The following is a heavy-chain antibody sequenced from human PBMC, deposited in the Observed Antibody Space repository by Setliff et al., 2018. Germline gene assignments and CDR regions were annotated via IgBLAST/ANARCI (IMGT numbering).Heavy chain of an antibody. D-gene: IGHD3-10*01. J-gene: IGHJ6*04. Sequence: SVKVSCKASGDTFSSYGISWVRQAPGQGLEWMGGTIPMFGSTSYAQKFQGRVTIITDESTTTAYMELSSLGSEDTAVYYCARGTDYHGSGSYWAKDVWGKGTTVTVSS. CDR2: TIPMFGST. CDR1: GDTFSSYG. V-gene: IGHV1-69*05. CDR3: ARGTDYHGSGSYWAKDV.